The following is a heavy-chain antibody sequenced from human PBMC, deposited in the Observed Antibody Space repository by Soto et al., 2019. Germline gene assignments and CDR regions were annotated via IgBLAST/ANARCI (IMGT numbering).Heavy chain of an antibody. CDR2: IDTSSTKI. Sequence: QVQLVESGGDLVKRGGSLRLSCAASGYTFSDYYMSWIRQAPGKGLEWISYIDTSSTKIYYADSVKGRFTISRDNAKNSRYLEMNSLRDEDTAVYYCARHSDMWSGYLSPVDYWSQGTLVTVSS. D-gene: IGHD3-3*01. J-gene: IGHJ4*02. V-gene: IGHV3-11*01. CDR1: GYTFSDYY. CDR3: ARHSDMWSGYLSPVDY.